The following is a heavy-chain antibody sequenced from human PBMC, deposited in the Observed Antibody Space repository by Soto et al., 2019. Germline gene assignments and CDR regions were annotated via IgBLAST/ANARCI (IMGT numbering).Heavy chain of an antibody. Sequence: SETLSLTCTVSGGSTSSNYWTWIRQPPGKGLEWIGYVYNGGSTNYNPSLKSRVTISEDTSKSQFSLKVNSMTAADTAVYYCARYRREAVAGYTLDNWGQGILVTVSS. D-gene: IGHD6-13*01. V-gene: IGHV4-59*01. CDR2: VYNGGST. CDR1: GGSTSSNY. J-gene: IGHJ4*02. CDR3: ARYRREAVAGYTLDN.